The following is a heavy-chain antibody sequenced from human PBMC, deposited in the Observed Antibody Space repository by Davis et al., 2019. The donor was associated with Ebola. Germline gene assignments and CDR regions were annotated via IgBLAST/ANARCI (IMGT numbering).Heavy chain of an antibody. V-gene: IGHV3-23*01. CDR1: GFIFSTYV. CDR3: AKDNRNIWSEV. CDR2: GTSADT. Sequence: GESLKISCSASGFIFSTYVMSWVRQAPGKGLEWVSTYGTSADTYYANSVKGRLTISRDNSKNTLYLQMNGLRVEDTAIYYCAKDNRNIWSEVWGQGTMVTVSS. D-gene: IGHD2/OR15-2a*01. J-gene: IGHJ3*01.